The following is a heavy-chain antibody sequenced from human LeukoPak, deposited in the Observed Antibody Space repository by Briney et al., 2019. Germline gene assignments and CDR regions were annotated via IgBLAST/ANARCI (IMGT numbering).Heavy chain of an antibody. V-gene: IGHV4-59*08. D-gene: IGHD6-19*01. CDR1: GGSISSYY. CDR2: IYYSGST. Sequence: SETLSLTCTVSGGSISSYYWSWIRQPPGKGLEGIGYIYYSGSTNYNPSLKSRVTISVDTSKDQFSLRLSSVTAADTAVYFCARHPLYSGGWYVDLWGQGTLVTVSS. J-gene: IGHJ4*02. CDR3: ARHPLYSGGWYVDL.